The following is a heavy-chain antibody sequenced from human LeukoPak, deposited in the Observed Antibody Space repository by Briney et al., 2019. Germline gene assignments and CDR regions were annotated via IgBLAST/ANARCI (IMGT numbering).Heavy chain of an antibody. CDR3: ARNLTGQPDF. Sequence: GGSLRLSCAASGFTFSSYWMHWVRQAPGKGLLWVSRIYSEGSSTMYADSVKGRFTISRDNAKNTLFLQMNSLRVDDTAVYYCARNLTGQPDFWGQGTLVTVSS. V-gene: IGHV3-74*03. CDR1: GFTFSSYW. CDR2: IYSEGSST. D-gene: IGHD7-27*01. J-gene: IGHJ4*02.